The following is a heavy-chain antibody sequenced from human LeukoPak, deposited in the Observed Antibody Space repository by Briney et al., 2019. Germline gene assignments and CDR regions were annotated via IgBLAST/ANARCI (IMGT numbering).Heavy chain of an antibody. CDR2: INHSGST. CDR3: ARAMVVVVPAASYYFDY. V-gene: IGHV4-34*01. D-gene: IGHD2-2*01. Sequence: PSETLSLTCAVYGGSFSGYYWSWIRQPPGKGLEWIGEINHSGSTNYNPSLKSRVTISVDTSKNQFSLKLSSVTAADTAVYYCARAMVVVVPAASYYFDYWGQGTLVTVSS. J-gene: IGHJ4*02. CDR1: GGSFSGYY.